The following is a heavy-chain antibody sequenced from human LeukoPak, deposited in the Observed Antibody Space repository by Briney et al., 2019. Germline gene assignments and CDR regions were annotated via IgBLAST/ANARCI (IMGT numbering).Heavy chain of an antibody. CDR1: GFTFSSYW. CDR3: ARELSVIVVVPAATGAFDI. Sequence: PGGSLRLSCAASGFTFSSYWMHWVRQAPGKGLVWVSRINTDGSSTSYADSVKGRFTISRDNAKNTLYLQMNSLRAEDTAVYYCARELSVIVVVPAATGAFDIWGQGTMVTVSS. V-gene: IGHV3-74*01. D-gene: IGHD2-2*01. J-gene: IGHJ3*02. CDR2: INTDGSST.